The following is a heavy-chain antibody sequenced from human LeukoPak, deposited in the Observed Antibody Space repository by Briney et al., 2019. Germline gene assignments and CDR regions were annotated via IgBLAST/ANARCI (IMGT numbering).Heavy chain of an antibody. CDR3: ARARGSYSVDY. CDR1: GFTFSDYY. V-gene: IGHV3-11*04. D-gene: IGHD1-26*01. CDR2: ISNTSSTT. Sequence: GGSLRLSCAASGFTFSDYYMSWIRQAPGKGLEWVSYISNTSSTTQYADSVKGRFTISRDNAKNSLHLQMNSLRAEDTAVYYCARARGSYSVDYWGQGTLVTVSS. J-gene: IGHJ4*02.